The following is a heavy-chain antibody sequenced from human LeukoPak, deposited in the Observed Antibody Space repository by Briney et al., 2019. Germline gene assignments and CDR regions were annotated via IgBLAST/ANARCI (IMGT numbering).Heavy chain of an antibody. D-gene: IGHD5-18*01. J-gene: IGHJ6*03. CDR3: ARLGIQLWSYYYYYMDV. CDR1: GYSINNNYY. CDR2: IYHSGKT. Sequence: SETLSLTCTVSGYSINNNYYWDWIRQPPGKGLDWIASIYHSGKTYYNPSLKSRVTISVDTSKNQFSLKLSSVTAADTAVYYCARLGIQLWSYYYYYMDVWGKGTTVTISS. V-gene: IGHV4-38-2*02.